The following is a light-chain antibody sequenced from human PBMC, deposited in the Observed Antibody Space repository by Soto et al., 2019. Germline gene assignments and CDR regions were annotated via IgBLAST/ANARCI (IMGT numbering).Light chain of an antibody. J-gene: IGLJ1*01. V-gene: IGLV2-14*01. CDR1: SSDVGGYNY. CDR3: SSYTSSSILGYV. CDR2: DVS. Sequence: QSVLTQPASVSGSPGQSITISCTGTSSDVGGYNYVSWYQQHPGKALKLMIYDVSNRPSGVSNRFSGFKSGNTASLTISWLQAEDEAGYYCSSYTSSSILGYVFGTGTKVTVL.